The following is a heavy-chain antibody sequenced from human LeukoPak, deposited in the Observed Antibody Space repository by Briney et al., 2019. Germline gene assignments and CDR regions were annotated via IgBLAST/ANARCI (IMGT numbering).Heavy chain of an antibody. CDR3: ASKGYTYCGGDCYSN. V-gene: IGHV1-69*02. CDR1: GGTFSSYT. D-gene: IGHD2-21*01. J-gene: IGHJ4*02. CDR2: IIPILGIA. Sequence: SVKVSCKASGGTFSSYTISWVRQAPGQGLEWMGRIIPILGIAKYAQKFQGRVTITADKSTSTAYMELSSLRSEDTAVYYCASKGYTYCGGDCYSNWGQGTLVTVSS.